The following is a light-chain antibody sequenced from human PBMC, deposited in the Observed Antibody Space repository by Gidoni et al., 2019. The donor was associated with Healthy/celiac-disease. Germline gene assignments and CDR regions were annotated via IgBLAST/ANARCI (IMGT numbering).Light chain of an antibody. V-gene: IGKV3-20*01. CDR2: GAS. CDR3: QQYGSSHPNS. Sequence: ELVLTQSPGTLSLSPGERATLTCRASQSVSSSCFAWYHQKPGQAPRLLIYGASSRAPGIPHRFSGSGSATDFTLTISRLEPHDFAVYYCQQYGSSHPNSFGQGTKLEIK. CDR1: QSVSSSC. J-gene: IGKJ2*03.